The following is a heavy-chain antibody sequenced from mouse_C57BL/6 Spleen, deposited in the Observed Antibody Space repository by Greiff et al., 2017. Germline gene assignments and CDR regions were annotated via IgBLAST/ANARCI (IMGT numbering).Heavy chain of an antibody. J-gene: IGHJ3*01. D-gene: IGHD3-2*02. Sequence: QVQLQQPGAELVKPGASVKLSCKASGYTFTSYWMQWVKQRPGPGLEWIGEIDPSASYTNYNQKFKGKATLTVDTSSSTAYMQLSSLTSEDSAVYYCAKTAQATFAYWGQGTLVTVSA. CDR3: AKTAQATFAY. CDR1: GYTFTSYW. V-gene: IGHV1-50*01. CDR2: IDPSASYT.